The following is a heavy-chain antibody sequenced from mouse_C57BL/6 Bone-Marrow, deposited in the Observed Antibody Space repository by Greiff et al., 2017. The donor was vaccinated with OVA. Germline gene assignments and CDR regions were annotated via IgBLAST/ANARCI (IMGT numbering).Heavy chain of an antibody. V-gene: IGHV5-4*03. CDR1: GFTFSSYA. D-gene: IGHD2-2*01. CDR2: ISDGGSYT. Sequence: DVKLVESGGGLVKPGGSLKLSCAASGFTFSSYAMSWVRQTPGKRLEWVATISDGGSYTYYPDNVKGRFTISRNNAKNNLYLQMSQLKSEDTAMYYWGLRPFYYFDYWGQGTTLTVSS. J-gene: IGHJ2*01. CDR3: GLRPFYYFDY.